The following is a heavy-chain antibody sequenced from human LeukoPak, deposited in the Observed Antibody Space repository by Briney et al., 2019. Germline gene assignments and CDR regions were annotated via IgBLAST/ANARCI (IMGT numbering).Heavy chain of an antibody. V-gene: IGHV4-39*01. Sequence: PSETLSLTCTVSGGSISSSAYYWGWIRQPPGKGLEWIGSLYYSGSTYYNPSLKSRVTISVDTSKKQFSLKLTSVTAADTAVNYCARQGGSPDWFDPWGQGTLVTVSS. CDR3: ARQGGSPDWFDP. D-gene: IGHD1-26*01. CDR1: GGSISSSAYY. CDR2: LYYSGST. J-gene: IGHJ5*02.